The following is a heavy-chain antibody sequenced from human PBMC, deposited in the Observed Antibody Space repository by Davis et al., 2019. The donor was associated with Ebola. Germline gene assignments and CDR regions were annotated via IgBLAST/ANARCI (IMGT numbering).Heavy chain of an antibody. V-gene: IGHV4-59*01. CDR1: GGSISSYY. CDR2: IYYSGST. Sequence: MPLETLSLTCTVSGGSISSYYWSWIRQPPGKGLEWIGYIYYSGSTNYNPSLKSRVTISVDTSKNQFSLKLSSVTAADTAVYYCARESGSDAFDIWGQGTMVTVSS. CDR3: ARESGSDAFDI. D-gene: IGHD3-3*01. J-gene: IGHJ3*02.